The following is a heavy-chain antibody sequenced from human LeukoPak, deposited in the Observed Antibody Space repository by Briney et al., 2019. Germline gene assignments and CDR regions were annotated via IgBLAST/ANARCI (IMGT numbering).Heavy chain of an antibody. J-gene: IGHJ3*02. Sequence: SETLSLTCTVSGGSISSYYWSWIRQPAGKGLEWIGRIYTSGSTNYNPSLKSRVTMSVDTSKNQFSMKLSSVTAADTAVYYCARGRPDYDAFDIWGQGTMVTVSS. D-gene: IGHD6-6*01. V-gene: IGHV4-4*07. CDR3: ARGRPDYDAFDI. CDR1: GGSISSYY. CDR2: IYTSGST.